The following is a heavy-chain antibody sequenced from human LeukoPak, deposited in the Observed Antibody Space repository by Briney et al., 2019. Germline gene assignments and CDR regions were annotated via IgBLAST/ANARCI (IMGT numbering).Heavy chain of an antibody. CDR1: GGSISNYYWT. CDR2: IYWDDDK. Sequence: PSETLSLTCTVSGGSISNYYWTWIRQPPGKALEWLALIYWDDDKRYSPSLKSRLTITKDTSKNQVVLTMTNMDPVDTATYYCAHRQNYYDSSIFDYWGQGTLVTVSS. D-gene: IGHD3-22*01. V-gene: IGHV2-5*08. J-gene: IGHJ4*02. CDR3: AHRQNYYDSSIFDY.